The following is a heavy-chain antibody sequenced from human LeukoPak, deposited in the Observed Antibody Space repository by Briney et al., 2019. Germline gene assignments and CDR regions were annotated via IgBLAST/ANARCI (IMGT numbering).Heavy chain of an antibody. CDR2: ISSSGGST. Sequence: GGSLRLSCSASGFTFSSYAMHWVRQAPGKGLEYVSTISSSGGSTSYADSVKGRFTISRDNSKNTLHLQMNSLRAEDTAVYYCARDNGVTAVAGHFDYWGQGTLVTVSS. CDR3: ARDNGVTAVAGHFDY. D-gene: IGHD6-19*01. J-gene: IGHJ4*02. V-gene: IGHV3-64*04. CDR1: GFTFSSYA.